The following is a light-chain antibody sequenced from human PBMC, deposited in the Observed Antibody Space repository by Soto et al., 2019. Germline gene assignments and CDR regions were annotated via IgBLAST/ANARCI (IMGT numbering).Light chain of an antibody. J-gene: IGLJ2*01. CDR2: GNT. CDR1: SSNIGAGYD. CDR3: QSFDSSLSGVV. V-gene: IGLV1-40*01. Sequence: QPVLTQPPSVSGAPGQRVTISCTGSSSNIGAGYDVHWYQQLPGTAPKLLIYGNTNRPSGVPERFSGSKSGSSGSLAISGLQAEDEADYYCQSFDSSLSGVVFGGGTKVTVL.